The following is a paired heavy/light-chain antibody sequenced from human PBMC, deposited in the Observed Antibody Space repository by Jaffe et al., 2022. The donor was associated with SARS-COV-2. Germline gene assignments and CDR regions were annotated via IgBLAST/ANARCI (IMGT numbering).Heavy chain of an antibody. V-gene: IGHV3-48*02. CDR2: ISSSSSTI. J-gene: IGHJ6*02. Sequence: EVQLVESGGGLVQPGGSLRLSCAASGFTFSSYSMNWVRQAPGKGLEWVSYISSSSSTIYYADSVKGRFTISRDNAKNSLYLQMNSLRDEDTAVYYCARERAPSDGCSSTSCYPLWGYYYYGMDVWGQGTTVTVSS. CDR3: ARERAPSDGCSSTSCYPLWGYYYYGMDV. CDR1: GFTFSSYS. D-gene: IGHD2-2*01.
Light chain of an antibody. V-gene: IGKV3-20*01. J-gene: IGKJ3*01. CDR1: QSVSSSY. Sequence: EIVLTQSPGTLSLSPGERATLSCRASQSVSSSYLAWYQQKPGQAPRLLIYGASSRATGIPDRFSGSGSGTDFTLTISRLEPEDFAVYYCQQYGSSPPFTFGPGTKVDIK. CDR3: QQYGSSPPFT. CDR2: GAS.